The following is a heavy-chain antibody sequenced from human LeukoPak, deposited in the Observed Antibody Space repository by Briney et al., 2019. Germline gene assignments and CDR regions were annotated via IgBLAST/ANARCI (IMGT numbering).Heavy chain of an antibody. Sequence: GGSLRLSCAASGFTFSSYAMSWVRQAPGKGLEWVSAISGSGGSTYYADSVKGRFTISRDNSKNTLYLQMNSLRAEDTAVYYCAKDIDDCGGTSCYTWYYFDYWGQGTLVTVSS. CDR3: AKDIDDCGGTSCYTWYYFDY. J-gene: IGHJ4*02. V-gene: IGHV3-23*01. CDR1: GFTFSSYA. D-gene: IGHD2-2*02. CDR2: ISGSGGST.